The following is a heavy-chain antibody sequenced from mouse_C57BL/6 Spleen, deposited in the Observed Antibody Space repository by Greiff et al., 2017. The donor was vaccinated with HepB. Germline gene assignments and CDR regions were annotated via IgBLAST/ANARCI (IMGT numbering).Heavy chain of an antibody. Sequence: VQRVESGAELVKPGASVKMSCKASGYTFTTYPIEWMKQNHGKSLEWIGNFHPYNDDTKYNEKFKGKATLTVEKSSSTVYLELSRLTSDDSAVYYCARGGYYGRGAMDYWGQGTSVTVSS. CDR1: GYTFTTYP. CDR2: FHPYNDDT. V-gene: IGHV1-47*01. CDR3: ARGGYYGRGAMDY. D-gene: IGHD1-1*01. J-gene: IGHJ4*01.